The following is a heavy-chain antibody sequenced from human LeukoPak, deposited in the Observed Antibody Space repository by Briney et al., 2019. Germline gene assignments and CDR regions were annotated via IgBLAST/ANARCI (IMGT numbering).Heavy chain of an antibody. Sequence: ASVKVSCKVSGYTVTELSMHWVRQSPGKGLEWMGGFHPEDGETIYAQKFQGRVTMTEDTSTDTAYMELSSLRSEDTAVYYCATVYKDWNWDAIFDYWGQGTLVTVSS. D-gene: IGHD1-7*01. CDR2: FHPEDGET. V-gene: IGHV1-24*01. CDR1: GYTVTELS. CDR3: ATVYKDWNWDAIFDY. J-gene: IGHJ4*02.